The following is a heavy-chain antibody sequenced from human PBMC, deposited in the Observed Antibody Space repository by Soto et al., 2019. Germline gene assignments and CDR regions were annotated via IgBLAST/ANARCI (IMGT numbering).Heavy chain of an antibody. J-gene: IGHJ5*02. D-gene: IGHD1-20*01. CDR2: ISAYTGNT. CDR1: GYTFNNFG. V-gene: IGHV1-18*01. Sequence: QVQLVQSGAEVKKPGASVKVSCKASGYTFNNFGINWVRQAPGQGLEWMGWISAYTGNTNYAQKLQGRVTMTTDTSTTTVYMELRSLRSDDTAVYYCAGGGITGMGWFDPWGQGTLVTVSS. CDR3: AGGGITGMGWFDP.